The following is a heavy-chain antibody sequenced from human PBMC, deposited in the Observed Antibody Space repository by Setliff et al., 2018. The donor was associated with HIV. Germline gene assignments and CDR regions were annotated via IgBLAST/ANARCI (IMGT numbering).Heavy chain of an antibody. J-gene: IGHJ4*02. Sequence: GGSLRLSCAASGMTFSDAWMTWVRQAPGKGPEWVSYITSSGSTIYYVDSVKGRFTISRDNAKNSLYLQMNSLRAEDTAMYYCARDWRHGYDLNFDYWGQGTLVTVSS. V-gene: IGHV3-11*04. CDR2: ITSSGSTI. CDR3: ARDWRHGYDLNFDY. CDR1: GMTFSDAW. D-gene: IGHD5-12*01.